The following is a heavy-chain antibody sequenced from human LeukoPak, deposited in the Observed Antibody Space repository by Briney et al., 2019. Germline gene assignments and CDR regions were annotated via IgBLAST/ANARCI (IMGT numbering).Heavy chain of an antibody. J-gene: IGHJ1*01. Sequence: ASVKVSRKASGYTFTSYGISWVRQAPGQGLEWMGWISAYNGNTNYAQKLQGRVTMTTDTSTSTAYMELRSLRSDDTAVYYCARDSFYYDRSGYYGDGYFQHWGQGTLVTVSS. D-gene: IGHD3-22*01. V-gene: IGHV1-18*01. CDR2: ISAYNGNT. CDR1: GYTFTSYG. CDR3: ARDSFYYDRSGYYGDGYFQH.